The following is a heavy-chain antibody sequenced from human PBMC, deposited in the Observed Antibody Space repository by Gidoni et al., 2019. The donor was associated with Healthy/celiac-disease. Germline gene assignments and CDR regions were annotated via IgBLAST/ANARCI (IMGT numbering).Heavy chain of an antibody. Sequence: QLQLVESGGVVVQPGRSLRLSCAASGFTFRGYGVHWVRQAPGQGLEWVAVLSYEGSNKYYADSVKGRFTISRDNSKNTLYLQMNSLRAEDTAVYYCAKDGGPFIVVVPAADGMDVWGQGTTVTVSS. CDR1: GFTFRGYG. CDR3: AKDGGPFIVVVPAADGMDV. J-gene: IGHJ6*02. V-gene: IGHV3-30*18. CDR2: LSYEGSNK. D-gene: IGHD2-2*01.